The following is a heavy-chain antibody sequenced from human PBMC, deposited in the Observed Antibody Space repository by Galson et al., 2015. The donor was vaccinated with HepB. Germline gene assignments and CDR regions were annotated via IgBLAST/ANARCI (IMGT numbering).Heavy chain of an antibody. Sequence: SLRLSCAASGFTFSSYSMNWVRQAPGKGLEWVSYISSSSSTIYYADSVKGRFTISRDNAKNSLYLQMNSLRDEDTAVYYCARGRITIFGVVILKTGPMDVWGQGTTVTVSS. CDR3: ARGRITIFGVVILKTGPMDV. V-gene: IGHV3-48*02. CDR1: GFTFSSYS. J-gene: IGHJ6*02. CDR2: ISSSSSTI. D-gene: IGHD3-3*01.